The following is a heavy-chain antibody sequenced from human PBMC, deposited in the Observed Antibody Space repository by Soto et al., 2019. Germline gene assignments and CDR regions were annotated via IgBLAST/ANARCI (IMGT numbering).Heavy chain of an antibody. CDR1: GFTFSSYA. J-gene: IGHJ4*02. V-gene: IGHV3-23*01. D-gene: IGHD3-22*01. CDR2: ISGSGGST. Sequence: GGSLRLSCAASGFTFSSYAMSWVRQAPGKGLEWVSAISGSGGSTYYADSVKGRFTISRDNSKNTLYLQMNSLRAEDTAVYYCAKDSRPLTYYYDSSGSGPNYFDYWGQGTLVTVSS. CDR3: AKDSRPLTYYYDSSGSGPNYFDY.